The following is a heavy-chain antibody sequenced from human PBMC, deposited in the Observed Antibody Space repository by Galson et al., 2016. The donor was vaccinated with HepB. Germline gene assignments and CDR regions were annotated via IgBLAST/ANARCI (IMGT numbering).Heavy chain of an antibody. CDR2: ISVYSGNT. J-gene: IGHJ4*02. CDR1: GYTFSRYD. V-gene: IGHV1-18*01. Sequence: SVKVSCKASGYTFSRYDIAWVRQAPGQGLEWMGWISVYSGNTKYAQNLQGRVTMTADTSTSTAYMELRSLRSDDTAVFYCARKSPVETAMVFDHWGQGTLVTVSS. D-gene: IGHD5-18*01. CDR3: ARKSPVETAMVFDH.